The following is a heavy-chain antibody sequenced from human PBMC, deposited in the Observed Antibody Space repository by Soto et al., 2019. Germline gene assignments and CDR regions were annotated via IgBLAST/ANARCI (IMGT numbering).Heavy chain of an antibody. Sequence: QVQLVQSGAEVKKPGSSVKVSCKASGGTFSSYAISWVRQAPGQGLEWMGGIIPIFGTANYAQKFQGRVTITADESTSTADMELSSLRSEDTAVYYCASDGRFWSGYFYWFDPWGQGTLVTVSS. J-gene: IGHJ5*02. D-gene: IGHD3-3*01. V-gene: IGHV1-69*12. CDR3: ASDGRFWSGYFYWFDP. CDR2: IIPIFGTA. CDR1: GGTFSSYA.